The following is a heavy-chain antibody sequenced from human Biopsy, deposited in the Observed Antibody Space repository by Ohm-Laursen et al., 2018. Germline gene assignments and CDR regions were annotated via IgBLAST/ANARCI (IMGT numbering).Heavy chain of an antibody. CDR1: GFTFSDYY. V-gene: IGHV3-11*01. CDR2: ITVSGASV. J-gene: IGHJ6*02. D-gene: IGHD1-1*01. CDR3: AKDVRVKVQLDGMDV. Sequence: SLRLSCAASGFTFSDYYMSWVRQAPGKGLEWISYITVSGASVYYTDSVKGRFTISRDNAKNSLYLQMNSLRAEDTALYYCAKDVRVKVQLDGMDVWGQGTTVTVSS.